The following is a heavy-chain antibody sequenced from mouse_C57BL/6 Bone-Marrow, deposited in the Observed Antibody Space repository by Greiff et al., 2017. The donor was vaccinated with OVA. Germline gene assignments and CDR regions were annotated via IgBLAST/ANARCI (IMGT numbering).Heavy chain of an antibody. CDR2: IHPNSGST. V-gene: IGHV1-64*01. CDR3: ARFLGLFDY. D-gene: IGHD4-1*01. Sequence: VQLQQSGAELVKPGASVKLSCKASSYTFTSYWMHWVKQRPGQGLEWIGMIHPNSGSTNYNEKFKSKATLTVDKSSSTAYMQLSSLTSEDSAVYYCARFLGLFDYWGQGTTLTVSS. CDR1: SYTFTSYW. J-gene: IGHJ2*01.